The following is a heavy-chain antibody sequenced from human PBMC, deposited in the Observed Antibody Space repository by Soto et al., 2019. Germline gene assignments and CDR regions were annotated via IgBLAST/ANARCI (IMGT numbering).Heavy chain of an antibody. Sequence: SETLSLTCAVYGGSFSGYYWNWIRQPPDKGLEWIGEINHSGSTNHNPSLKSRVTISVDTSKNQFSLKLNSVTAADTARYYCARAISTGGTYGMDVWGQGIRVTVSS. CDR3: ARAISTGGTYGMDV. D-gene: IGHD2-2*01. CDR2: INHSGST. V-gene: IGHV4-34*01. CDR1: GGSFSGYY. J-gene: IGHJ6*02.